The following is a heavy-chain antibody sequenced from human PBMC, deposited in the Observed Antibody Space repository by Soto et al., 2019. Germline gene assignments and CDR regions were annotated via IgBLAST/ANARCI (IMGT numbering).Heavy chain of an antibody. CDR1: GFTFSSYA. CDR3: AKPRLVAGLIKYVDFAN. CDR2: ISGTGVSA. V-gene: IGHV3-23*01. J-gene: IGHJ4*02. D-gene: IGHD6-19*01. Sequence: VQLLESGGGLVQPGGSLRLACEVSGFTFSSYAMSWVRQAPGKGLEWVAAISGTGVSAQYADSVKGRFTISRDNSKNTLNLQMDSLRVEDTAVYYCAKPRLVAGLIKYVDFANWGQGTLVTVSS.